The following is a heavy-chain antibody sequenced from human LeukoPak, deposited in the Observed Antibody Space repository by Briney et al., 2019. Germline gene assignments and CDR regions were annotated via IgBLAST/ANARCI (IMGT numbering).Heavy chain of an antibody. J-gene: IGHJ4*02. D-gene: IGHD2-2*02. CDR1: GYSITSGYN. Sequence: PSETLSLTCTVSGYSITSGYNWAWIRQPPGKVLGWIGSIYHSGSAYYNPSVKGRVTISVDTSKNQFSLKLSSVTAADTAVYYCVRYCSSTTCYTRAVDYWGQGTLVTVSS. CDR3: VRYCSSTTCYTRAVDY. CDR2: IYHSGSA. V-gene: IGHV4-38-2*02.